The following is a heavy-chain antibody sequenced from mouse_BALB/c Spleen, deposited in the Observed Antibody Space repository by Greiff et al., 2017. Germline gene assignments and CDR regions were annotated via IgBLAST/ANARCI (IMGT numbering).Heavy chain of an antibody. D-gene: IGHD2-4*01. CDR3: ARESPYDYDPFAY. CDR1: GYSITSDYA. V-gene: IGHV3-2*02. Sequence: EVQLQQSGPGLVKPSQSLSLTCTVTGYSITSDYAWNWIRQFPGNKLEWMGYISYSGSTSYNPSLKSRISITRDTSKNQFFLQLNSVTTEDTATYYCARESPYDYDPFAYWGQGTLVTVSA. J-gene: IGHJ3*01. CDR2: ISYSGST.